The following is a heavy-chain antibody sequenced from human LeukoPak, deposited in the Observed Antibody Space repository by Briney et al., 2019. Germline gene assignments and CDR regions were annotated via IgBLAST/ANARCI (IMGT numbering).Heavy chain of an antibody. V-gene: IGHV4-59*01. J-gene: IGHJ2*01. CDR1: GGSISSYY. D-gene: IGHD6-6*01. Sequence: SETLSLTCTVSGGSISSYYWSWIRQPPGKGLEWTGYIYYSGSTNYNPSFKSRVTISVDTSKNQFSLKLSSVTAADTAVYYCARVKKGLRPVDLWGRGTLVTVSS. CDR2: IYYSGST. CDR3: ARVKKGLRPVDL.